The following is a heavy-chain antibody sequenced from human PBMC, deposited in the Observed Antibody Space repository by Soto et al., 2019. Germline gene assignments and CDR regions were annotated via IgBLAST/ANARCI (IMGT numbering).Heavy chain of an antibody. CDR3: ARVDVLRFLEWLI. CDR2: IIPIFGTA. J-gene: IGHJ4*02. Sequence: ASVKVSCKASGGTFSSYAISWVRQAPGQGLEWMGGIIPIFGTANYAQKFQGRVTITADKSTSTAYMELSSLRSEDTAVYDCARVDVLRFLEWLIWGQATLVTLSS. CDR1: GGTFSSYA. V-gene: IGHV1-69*06. D-gene: IGHD3-3*01.